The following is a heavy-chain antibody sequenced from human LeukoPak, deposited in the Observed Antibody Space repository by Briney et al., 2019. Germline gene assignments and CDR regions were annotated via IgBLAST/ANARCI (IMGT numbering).Heavy chain of an antibody. CDR2: ISGSGGST. CDR3: AKDGGYGLLRYGAFDI. J-gene: IGHJ3*02. V-gene: IGHV3-23*01. D-gene: IGHD2-21*02. CDR1: GFTFSSYA. Sequence: GGSLRLSCAASGFTFSSYAMSWVRQAPGKGLEWVSAISGSGGSTYYADSGKGRFTISRDNSKNKLYLQMNSLRAEDTAVYYCAKDGGYGLLRYGAFDIWGQGTMVTVSS.